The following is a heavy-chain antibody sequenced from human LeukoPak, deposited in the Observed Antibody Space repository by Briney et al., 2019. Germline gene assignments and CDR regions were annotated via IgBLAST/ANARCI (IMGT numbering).Heavy chain of an antibody. CDR2: INHSGST. Sequence: SETLSLTCAVYGGSFSGYYWSWIRQPPGKGLEWIGEINHSGSTNYNPSLKSRVTISVDTSKNQFSLKLSSVTAADMAVYYCARVFYGDYFIDYWGQGTLVTVSS. J-gene: IGHJ4*02. V-gene: IGHV4-34*01. CDR1: GGSFSGYY. D-gene: IGHD4-17*01. CDR3: ARVFYGDYFIDY.